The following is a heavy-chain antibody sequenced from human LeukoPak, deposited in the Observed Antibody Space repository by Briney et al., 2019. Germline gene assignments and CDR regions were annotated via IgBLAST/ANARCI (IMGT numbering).Heavy chain of an antibody. CDR1: GFTVSSNY. D-gene: IGHD3-10*01. J-gene: IGHJ5*02. Sequence: GGSLRLSCAASGFTVSSNYMSWVRQAPGKGLEWVSVIYSGGSTYYADSVKGRFTISRDNSKNTLYLQMNSLRAEDTAVYYCARSNPGGWFDPWGQGTLVTVSS. CDR3: ARSNPGGWFDP. CDR2: IYSGGST. V-gene: IGHV3-66*01.